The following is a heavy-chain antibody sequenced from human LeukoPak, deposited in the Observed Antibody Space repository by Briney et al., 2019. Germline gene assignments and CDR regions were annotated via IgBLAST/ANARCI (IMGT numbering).Heavy chain of an antibody. CDR3: ARGLRGLTPGGNDY. J-gene: IGHJ4*02. V-gene: IGHV1-2*02. CDR2: INPNSGGT. CDR1: GYTFTGYY. Sequence: GPVKVSCKASGYTFTGYYMHWVRQAPGQGLEWMGWINPNSGGTNYAQKFQGRVTMTRDTSISTAYMELSRLRSDDTAVYYCARGLRGLTPGGNDYWGQGTLVTVSS. D-gene: IGHD4-23*01.